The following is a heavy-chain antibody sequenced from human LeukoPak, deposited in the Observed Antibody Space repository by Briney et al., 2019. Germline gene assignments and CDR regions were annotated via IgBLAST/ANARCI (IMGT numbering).Heavy chain of an antibody. CDR1: GFTFSSYG. J-gene: IGHJ6*03. Sequence: QTGGSLRLSCAASGFTFSSYGMHWVRQAPGKGLEWVAVISYDGSNKYYADSVKGRFTISRDNSKNTLYLQMNSLRAEDTAVYYCAKGKGYKGVYYYYYMGVWGKGTTVTVSS. V-gene: IGHV3-30*18. CDR3: AKGKGYKGVYYYYYMGV. CDR2: ISYDGSNK. D-gene: IGHD5-24*01.